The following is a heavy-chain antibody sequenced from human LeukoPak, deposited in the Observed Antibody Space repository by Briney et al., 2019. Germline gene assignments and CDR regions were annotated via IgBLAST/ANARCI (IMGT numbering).Heavy chain of an antibody. V-gene: IGHV1-46*01. J-gene: IGHJ4*02. D-gene: IGHD5-18*01. CDR2: INPSGGST. CDR1: GYTFTSYY. CDR3: ARDHVQLWLTFDY. Sequence: ASVKVSCKASGYTFTSYYMHWVRQAPGQGLEWMGIINPSGGSTSYAQKFQGRVTVTRDTSTSTVYMELSSLRAEDTAVYYCARDHVQLWLTFDYWGQGTLVTVSS.